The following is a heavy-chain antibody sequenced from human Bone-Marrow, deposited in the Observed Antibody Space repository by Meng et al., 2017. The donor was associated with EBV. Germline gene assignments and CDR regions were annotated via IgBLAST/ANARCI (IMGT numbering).Heavy chain of an antibody. D-gene: IGHD3-10*01. J-gene: IGHJ5*02. CDR2: INHSGST. CDR3: ARAKTRMVRGVIITGSTWFDP. V-gene: IGHV4-34*01. Sequence: QVQLQQWGAGLLKPSXTLSLTCAAYGWSFSGYYWSWIRQPPGKGLEWIGEINHSGSTNYNPSLKSRVTISVDTSKNQFSLKLSSVTAADTAVYYCARAKTRMVRGVIITGSTWFDPWSQGTLVTVSS. CDR1: GWSFSGYY.